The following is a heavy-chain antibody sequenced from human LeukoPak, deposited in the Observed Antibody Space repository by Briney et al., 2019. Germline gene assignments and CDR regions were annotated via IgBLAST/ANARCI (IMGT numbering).Heavy chain of an antibody. CDR3: AREFPSRIVGAQRGAFDV. V-gene: IGHV3-30*03. J-gene: IGHJ3*01. Sequence: PGGSLRLSCAASGFTFRNYGMSWVRQAPGKGLEWVAVISFDGTDAFYADSVKGRFTISRDNSKNTLYLQMNSLRADDTAVYYCAREFPSRIVGAQRGAFDVWGQGTMVTVSS. D-gene: IGHD1-26*01. CDR1: GFTFRNYG. CDR2: ISFDGTDA.